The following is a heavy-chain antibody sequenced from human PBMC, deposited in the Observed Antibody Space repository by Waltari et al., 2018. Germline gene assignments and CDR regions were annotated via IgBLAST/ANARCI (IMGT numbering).Heavy chain of an antibody. CDR2: IRPDNGDT. CDR1: GYTFTSFG. D-gene: IGHD3-3*01. V-gene: IGHV1-18*01. Sequence: QGQLEQSGPEVRKPGASVRVSCRASGYTFTSFGISWMRQAPGQGLEWLGLIRPDNGDTYYVQKVQGTVSMTTDKSTNTAYMEVTALRSDDTAVYYCARCGLVLPLPYDDAFEIWGQGTTVIVS. CDR3: ARCGLVLPLPYDDAFEI. J-gene: IGHJ3*02.